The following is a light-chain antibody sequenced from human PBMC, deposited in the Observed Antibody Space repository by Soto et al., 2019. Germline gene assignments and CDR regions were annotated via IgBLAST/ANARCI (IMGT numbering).Light chain of an antibody. Sequence: QSALTQPASVSGSPGQSITISCTGTSSDVGGFNYVSWYQQYPGKAPKLMIYSVSIRPSGVSNRFSGSKSGNTASLTISGLQAEDEADYYCSSYTSSTTRVFGGGTKLTVL. CDR3: SSYTSSTTRV. CDR2: SVS. CDR1: SSDVGGFNY. J-gene: IGLJ3*02. V-gene: IGLV2-14*01.